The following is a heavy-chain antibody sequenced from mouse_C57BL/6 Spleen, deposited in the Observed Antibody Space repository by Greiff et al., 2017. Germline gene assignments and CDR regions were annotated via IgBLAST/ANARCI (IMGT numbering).Heavy chain of an antibody. CDR1: GYTFTSYG. Sequence: QVQLQQSGAELARPGASVKLSCKASGYTFTSYGISWVKQRTGKGLEWIGEIYPRSGNTYYKETFKGKASLTADKSSSTVYMELRILTSEDSAVYFCARYDYDDGYYFDYWGQGTTLTVSS. CDR2: IYPRSGNT. CDR3: ARYDYDDGYYFDY. J-gene: IGHJ2*01. D-gene: IGHD2-4*01. V-gene: IGHV1-81*01.